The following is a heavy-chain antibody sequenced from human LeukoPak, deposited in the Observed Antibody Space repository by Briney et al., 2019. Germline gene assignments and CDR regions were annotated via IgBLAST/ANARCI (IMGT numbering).Heavy chain of an antibody. V-gene: IGHV1-2*02. Sequence: GASVKVSCKASGYTFTGYYMHWVRQAPGQGLEWMGWINPNSGGTNYAQTFQGRVTMTRDTSISTAYMEVSRLRSDDTAVYYCARDLRVVNNYDNWFDPWGQGTLVTVSS. D-gene: IGHD2-15*01. CDR3: ARDLRVVNNYDNWFDP. J-gene: IGHJ5*02. CDR1: GYTFTGYY. CDR2: INPNSGGT.